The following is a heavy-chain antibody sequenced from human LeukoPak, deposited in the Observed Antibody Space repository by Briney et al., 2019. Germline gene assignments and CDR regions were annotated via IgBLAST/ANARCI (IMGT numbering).Heavy chain of an antibody. V-gene: IGHV4-59*12. CDR2: IYYSGST. CDR3: ARGPRIFGVVIRGGWFDP. Sequence: SETLSLTCTVSGGSISSYYWSWIRQPPGKGLEWIGYIYYSGSTNYNPSLKSRVTISVDTSRNQFSLKLSSVTAADTAVYYCARGPRIFGVVIRGGWFDPWGQGTLVTVSS. CDR1: GGSISSYY. D-gene: IGHD3-3*01. J-gene: IGHJ5*02.